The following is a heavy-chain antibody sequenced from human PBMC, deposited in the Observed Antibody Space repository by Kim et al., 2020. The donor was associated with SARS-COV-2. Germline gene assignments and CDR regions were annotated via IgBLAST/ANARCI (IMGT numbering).Heavy chain of an antibody. CDR2: IGTAGDT. D-gene: IGHD3-22*01. Sequence: GGSLRLSCAASGFTFSSYDMHWVRQATGKGLEWVSTIGTAGDTYYPGSVKGRFTISRENAKNSLYLQMNSLRAGDTAVYYCARIGYYYDSSGYRTYYYYYMDVCGKGTTVTVSS. CDR3: ARIGYYYDSSGYRTYYYYYMDV. V-gene: IGHV3-13*01. J-gene: IGHJ6*03. CDR1: GFTFSSYD.